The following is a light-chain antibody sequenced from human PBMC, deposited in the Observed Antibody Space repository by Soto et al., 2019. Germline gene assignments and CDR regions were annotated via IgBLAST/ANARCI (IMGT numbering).Light chain of an antibody. V-gene: IGLV2-14*01. CDR2: DVS. CDR3: SSYTSSSTYV. J-gene: IGLJ1*01. CDR1: SNDVGGYNY. Sequence: QSVLTQPASVSGSPGQSITISCTGTSNDVGGYNYVSWYQQHPGKAPKLMIYDVSNRLSGVSNRFSGSKSGNTASLTISGLQAEDEADYYCSSYTSSSTYVFGTGTKVTVL.